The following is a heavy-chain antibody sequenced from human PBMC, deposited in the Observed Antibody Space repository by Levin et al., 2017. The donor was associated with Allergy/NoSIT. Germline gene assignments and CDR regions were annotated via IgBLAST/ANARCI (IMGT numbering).Heavy chain of an antibody. V-gene: IGHV4-39*01. CDR3: TRLANGIPSDN. J-gene: IGHJ4*02. Sequence: RSQTLSLTCSVSGGSVSDGLYHWGWIRQPPGKGLEWIASAYYLGNTYYNPSPKSRVTISVDTSKNQFSLKVTSVTAADTAVYYCTRLANGIPSDNWGQGTLVTVSS. CDR2: AYYLGNT. D-gene: IGHD1-1*01. CDR1: GGSVSDGLYH.